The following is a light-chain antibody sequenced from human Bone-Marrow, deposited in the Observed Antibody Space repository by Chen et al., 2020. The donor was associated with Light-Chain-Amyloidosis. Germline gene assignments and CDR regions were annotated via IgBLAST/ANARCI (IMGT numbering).Light chain of an antibody. Sequence: EIVLTQSPGTLSLSPVEGANLSCRASQTISSNYLTWYQQKFGQAPRLLIYGSSSRATGIPDRFTGSGSGTDFTLTSNRLEPEDFARYYCQQYGTSPLTFGGGTKVEIK. CDR3: QQYGTSPLT. J-gene: IGKJ4*01. CDR2: GSS. V-gene: IGKV3-20*01. CDR1: QTISSNY.